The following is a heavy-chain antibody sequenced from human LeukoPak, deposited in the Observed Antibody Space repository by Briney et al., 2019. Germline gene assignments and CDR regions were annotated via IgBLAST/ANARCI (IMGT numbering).Heavy chain of an antibody. CDR1: GVSLSNYA. Sequence: PGGSLRLSCVVSGVSLSNYAMTWVRQAPGKGLEWVSAISGSGGGTYYADSVKGRFTISRDNSKNTLYLQMNSLSTEDTAVYYCAKTTTGYSSGRYPGWPVDYWGQGTLVTVSS. CDR3: AKTTTGYSSGRYPGWPVDY. J-gene: IGHJ4*02. V-gene: IGHV3-23*01. D-gene: IGHD6-19*01. CDR2: ISGSGGGT.